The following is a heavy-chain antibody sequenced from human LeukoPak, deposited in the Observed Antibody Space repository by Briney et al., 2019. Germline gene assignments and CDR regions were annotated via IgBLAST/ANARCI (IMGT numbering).Heavy chain of an antibody. CDR2: IYYSGST. J-gene: IGHJ6*03. D-gene: IGHD2-21*02. CDR1: GGSISSGGYY. Sequence: PSETLSLTCTVSGGSISSGGYYWSWIRQHPGKGLEWFGYIYYSGSTYYNPSLKSRVTISVDTSKNQFSLKLSSVTAADTAVYYCARELRLHLFYYYMDVWGKGTTVTVSS. CDR3: ARELRLHLFYYYMDV. V-gene: IGHV4-31*03.